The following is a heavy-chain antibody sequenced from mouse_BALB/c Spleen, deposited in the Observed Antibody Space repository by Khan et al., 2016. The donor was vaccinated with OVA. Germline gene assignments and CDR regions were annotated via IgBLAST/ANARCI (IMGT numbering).Heavy chain of an antibody. CDR3: ARERPPYYFDY. CDR1: GYTFTRSW. J-gene: IGHJ2*01. V-gene: IGHV1S130*01. Sequence: VQLQQSGSVLVRPGASVKLSCKASGYTFTRSWMHWAKQRPGQGLEWIGEIHPNSGNTNQNEKFKGKATLTVDTSSSTAYVDLSSLTSEDSAGYFCARERPPYYFDYWGQGTTLTVSS. CDR2: IHPNSGNT.